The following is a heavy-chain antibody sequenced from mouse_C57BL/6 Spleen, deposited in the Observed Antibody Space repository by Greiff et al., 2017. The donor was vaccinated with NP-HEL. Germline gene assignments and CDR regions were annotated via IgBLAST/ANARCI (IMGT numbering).Heavy chain of an antibody. CDR3: ARDTTVVVPYAMDY. V-gene: IGHV3-6*01. Sequence: EVQLQESGPGLVKPSQSLSLTCSVTGYSITSGYYWNWIRQFPGNKLEWMGYISYDGSNNYNPSLKNRISITRDTSKNQFFLKLNSVTTEDTATYYCARDTTVVVPYAMDYWGQGTSVTVSS. D-gene: IGHD1-1*01. J-gene: IGHJ4*01. CDR2: ISYDGSN. CDR1: GYSITSGYY.